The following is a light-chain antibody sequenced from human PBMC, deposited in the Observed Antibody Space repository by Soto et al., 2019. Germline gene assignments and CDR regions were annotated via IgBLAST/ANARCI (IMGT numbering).Light chain of an antibody. CDR1: ESIGDY. J-gene: IGKJ5*01. CDR2: GAT. V-gene: IGKV3-20*01. CDR3: QQYVTSPAIT. Sequence: EIVLTHSPAALSLSPGERATLSCWASESIGDYLAWYQQEPGQAPRLLIYGATMRTTGTPDRFSGAGSETDFTLAISRLEPGDFAVYYCQQYVTSPAITLGQGTRLEIK.